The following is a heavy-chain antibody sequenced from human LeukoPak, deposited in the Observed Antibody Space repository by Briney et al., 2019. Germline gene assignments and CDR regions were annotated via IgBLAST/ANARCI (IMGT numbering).Heavy chain of an antibody. CDR1: GFTFSRFA. J-gene: IGHJ4*02. CDR3: NVQLKRFTGYFDY. V-gene: IGHV3-15*01. Sequence: PGGSLRLSCAASGFTFSRFAMSWVRQAPGKGLEWVGRIRTKTEGGTADFAAPVKGRFDISRDDAENTVYLQMTSLKSEDTAVYYCNVQLKRFTGYFDYWGQGTLATVSS. CDR2: IRTKTEGGTA. D-gene: IGHD1-1*01.